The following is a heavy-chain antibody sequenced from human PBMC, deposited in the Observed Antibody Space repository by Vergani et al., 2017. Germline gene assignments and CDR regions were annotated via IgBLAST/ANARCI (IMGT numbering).Heavy chain of an antibody. D-gene: IGHD5/OR15-5a*01. CDR2: IYYRGST. CDR3: ARVSTRNYYYYYYMDV. Sequence: QVQLQESGPGLVKPSETLSLTCPVSGGSISSYYWSWIRQPPGKGLKWIGYIYYRGSTNSNPSLKSRVTISVDTSKNQFSLKLSSVTAADTAVYYCARVSTRNYYYYYYMDVGGKGTTVTVSS. V-gene: IGHV4-59*01. CDR1: GGSISSYY. J-gene: IGHJ6*03.